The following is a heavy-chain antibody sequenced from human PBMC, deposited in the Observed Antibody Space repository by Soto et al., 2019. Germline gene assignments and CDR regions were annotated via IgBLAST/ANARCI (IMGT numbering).Heavy chain of an antibody. Sequence: SVKVSCKASGGSFSSDAITWVRQAPGQGLEWIGEIIPMFDTTNYAPEFQGRVTITADTATTTVYMEVNRLTPDDTAVYYCAREVVTETTLGYFDCWGQGALVTLSS. V-gene: IGHV1-69*06. J-gene: IGHJ4*02. D-gene: IGHD2-21*02. CDR2: IIPMFDTT. CDR3: AREVVTETTLGYFDC. CDR1: GGSFSSDA.